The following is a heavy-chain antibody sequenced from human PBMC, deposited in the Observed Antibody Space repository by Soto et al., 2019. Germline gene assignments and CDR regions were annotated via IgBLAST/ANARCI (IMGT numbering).Heavy chain of an antibody. CDR1: GGSFSGYY. D-gene: IGHD5-12*01. CDR3: ARTLWIPFDY. CDR2: INHSGST. J-gene: IGHJ4*02. V-gene: IGHV4-34*01. Sequence: SETLSLTCAVYGGSFSGYYWSWIRQPPGKGLEWIGEINHSGSTNYNPSLKSRVTISVDTSKSQFSLKLSSVTAADTAVYYCARTLWIPFDYWGQGTLVTVPS.